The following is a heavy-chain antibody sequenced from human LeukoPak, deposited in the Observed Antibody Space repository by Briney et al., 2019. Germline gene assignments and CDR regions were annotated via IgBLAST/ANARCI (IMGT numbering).Heavy chain of an antibody. CDR1: GGSISSSSYY. V-gene: IGHV4-39*02. CDR3: AREGTVSTFDY. CDR2: IYYSGST. D-gene: IGHD4-17*01. J-gene: IGHJ4*02. Sequence: SETLSLTCTVSGGSISSSSYYWGWIRQPPGKGLEWIGSIYYSGSTYYNPSLKSRVTISVDTSKNQFSLKLSSVTAADTAVYYCAREGTVSTFDYWGQGTLVTVSS.